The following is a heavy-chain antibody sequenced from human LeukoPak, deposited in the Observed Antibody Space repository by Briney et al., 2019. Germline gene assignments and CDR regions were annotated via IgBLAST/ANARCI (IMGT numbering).Heavy chain of an antibody. CDR3: TKAPPGKFDP. D-gene: IGHD3-10*01. Sequence: QAGGSLRLSCAASGFTFSRYWMSWVRQAPGKGLEWVANIKQDGSEKNYVDSVKGRFTISRDNAKNSEYLQMNSLRAEDTAMYYCTKAPPGKFDPWGQGTLVTVSS. CDR1: GFTFSRYW. CDR2: IKQDGSEK. V-gene: IGHV3-7*03. J-gene: IGHJ5*02.